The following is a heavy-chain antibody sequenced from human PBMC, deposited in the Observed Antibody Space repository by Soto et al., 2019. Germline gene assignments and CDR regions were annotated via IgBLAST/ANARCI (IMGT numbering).Heavy chain of an antibody. CDR1: GGTFSSYA. Sequence: SVKVSCKASGGTFSSYAISWVRQAPGQGLEWMGGIIPIFGTANYAQKFQGRVTITADESTSTAYMELSSLRSEDTAVYYCARGSAAAGTLLNWFDPRGQGTLVPVSS. D-gene: IGHD6-13*01. CDR2: IIPIFGTA. J-gene: IGHJ5*02. V-gene: IGHV1-69*13. CDR3: ARGSAAAGTLLNWFDP.